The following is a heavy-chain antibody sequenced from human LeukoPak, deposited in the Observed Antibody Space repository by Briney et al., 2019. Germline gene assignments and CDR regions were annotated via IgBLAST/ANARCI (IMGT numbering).Heavy chain of an antibody. D-gene: IGHD3-3*01. Sequence: GASVKVSCKASGYTFTSYDINWVRQATGQGLEWMGWMNPNSGNTSYAQRFQGRVTMTRNTSISTAYMELSSLRSEDTAVYYCARGGYYDFWSGYSPDAFDIWGQGTMVTVSS. CDR1: GYTFTSYD. J-gene: IGHJ3*02. CDR3: ARGGYYDFWSGYSPDAFDI. CDR2: MNPNSGNT. V-gene: IGHV1-8*01.